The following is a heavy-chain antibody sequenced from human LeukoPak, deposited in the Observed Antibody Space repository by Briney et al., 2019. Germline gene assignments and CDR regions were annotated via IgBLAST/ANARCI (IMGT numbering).Heavy chain of an antibody. CDR3: VELLAGWFGEFHDALDV. D-gene: IGHD3-10*01. CDR1: GFIFSNYA. CDR2: KLYDGGNE. V-gene: IGHV3-30*03. Sequence: PGGSLRLSCTASGFIFSNYAMHWVRQAPGKGPEWLAVKLYDGGNEYYADSVMGRFSISRDDSENTLFLDMNSLRVEDTAVYYCVELLAGWFGEFHDALDVWGQGTMVTVSS. J-gene: IGHJ3*01.